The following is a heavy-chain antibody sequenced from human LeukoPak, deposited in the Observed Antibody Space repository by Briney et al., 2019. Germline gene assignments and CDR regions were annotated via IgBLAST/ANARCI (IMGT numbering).Heavy chain of an antibody. D-gene: IGHD6-6*01. V-gene: IGHV3-21*01. CDR2: ISSSSSYI. CDR1: GFTFSSYS. CDR3: ARDLGSSSENFDY. Sequence: GSLRLSCAASGFTFSSYSMNWVRQAPGKGLEWVSSISSSSSYIYYADSVKGRFTISRDNAKNSLYLQMNSLRAEDTAVYYCARDLGSSSENFDYWGQGTLVTVSS. J-gene: IGHJ4*02.